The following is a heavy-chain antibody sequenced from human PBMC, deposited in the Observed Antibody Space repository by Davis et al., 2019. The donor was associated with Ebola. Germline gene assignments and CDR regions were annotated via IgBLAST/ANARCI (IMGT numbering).Heavy chain of an antibody. CDR3: ARASRYYYDSSGYYVGYAFDI. Sequence: GESLKISCAASGFTFSSYAMHWVRQAPGKGLEWVAVISYDGSNKYYADSVKGRFTISRDNSKNTLYLQMNSLRAEDTAVYYCARASRYYYDSSGYYVGYAFDIWGQGTMVTVSS. V-gene: IGHV3-30*04. D-gene: IGHD3-22*01. CDR1: GFTFSSYA. J-gene: IGHJ3*02. CDR2: ISYDGSNK.